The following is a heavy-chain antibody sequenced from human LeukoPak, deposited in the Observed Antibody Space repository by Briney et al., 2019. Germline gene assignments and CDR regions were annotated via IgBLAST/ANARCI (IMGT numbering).Heavy chain of an antibody. D-gene: IGHD6-19*01. CDR3: AKPVAVIRPEYFQH. Sequence: PGGSLRLSCAASGFTFSSYAMSWVRQAPGRGLEWVSAISGSGGSTYYADSVKGRFTISTDNSKNTLYLQMNSLRAEDTAVYYCAKPVAVIRPEYFQHWGQGTLVTVSS. J-gene: IGHJ1*01. CDR2: ISGSGGST. CDR1: GFTFSSYA. V-gene: IGHV3-23*01.